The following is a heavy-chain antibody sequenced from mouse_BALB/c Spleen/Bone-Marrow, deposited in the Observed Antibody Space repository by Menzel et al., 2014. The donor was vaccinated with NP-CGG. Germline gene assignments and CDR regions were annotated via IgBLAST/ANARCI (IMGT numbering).Heavy chain of an antibody. V-gene: IGHV3-6*02. J-gene: IGHJ3*01. D-gene: IGHD2-3*01. CDR1: GYSITSGYY. CDR2: ISYDGSN. CDR3: AMRLLTS. Sequence: EVKLEESGPGLVKPSQSLSLTCSVTGYSITSGYYWNWIQQSPGNKLEWMGYISYDGSNNYNPSLKNRISITRDTSKNQSFLKLNSVTTEDTATYYCAMRLLTSWGQGTLVTVSA.